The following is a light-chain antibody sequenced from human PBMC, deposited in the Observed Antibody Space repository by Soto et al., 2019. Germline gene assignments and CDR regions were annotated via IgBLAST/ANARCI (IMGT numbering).Light chain of an antibody. V-gene: IGLV2-14*01. CDR3: SSYSSSSTRV. J-gene: IGLJ2*01. Sequence: QSALTQPASVSGSPGQSITISCTGTSSDVGGYNYVSWYQQHPGKAPKLMIYDVSNRPSGVSNRLSGSKSGNTASLTISWLQAEYEADYYCSSYSSSSTRVFGGGTRITVL. CDR2: DVS. CDR1: SSDVGGYNY.